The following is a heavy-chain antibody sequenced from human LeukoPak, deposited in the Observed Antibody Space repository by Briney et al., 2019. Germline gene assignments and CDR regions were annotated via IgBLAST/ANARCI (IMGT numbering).Heavy chain of an antibody. CDR2: IYPADSDT. Sequence: GESLKISCKCSGYPLSSYWIGWVRQMPGKGLEWMGIIYPADSDTRYSPSLQGQVTISVATFIGTAYLQWRSLKDSDTAMYYCARQNDFRLDYWGQGTLVTVSS. CDR1: GYPLSSYW. V-gene: IGHV5-51*01. CDR3: ARQNDFRLDY. D-gene: IGHD3-3*01. J-gene: IGHJ4*02.